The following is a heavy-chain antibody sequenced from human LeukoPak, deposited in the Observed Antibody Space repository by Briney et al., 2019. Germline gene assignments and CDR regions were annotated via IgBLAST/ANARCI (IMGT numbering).Heavy chain of an antibody. D-gene: IGHD3-16*02. CDR2: MNPNSGNT. J-gene: IGHJ6*02. V-gene: IGHV1-8*01. CDR3: ARAVIGYYYYGMDV. CDR1: GYTFTSYD. Sequence: ASVKVSCKASGYTFTSYDISWVRQATGQGLEWMGWMNPNSGNTGYAQKFQGRVTMTRNTSISTAYMELSSLRSEDTAVYYCARAVIGYYYYGMDVWGQGTTVTVSS.